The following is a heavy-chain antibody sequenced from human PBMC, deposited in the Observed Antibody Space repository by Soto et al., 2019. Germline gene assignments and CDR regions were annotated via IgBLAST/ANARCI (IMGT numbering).Heavy chain of an antibody. CDR2: VYYSGST. J-gene: IGHJ2*01. CDR3: ARMSYYYDKWYFDL. V-gene: IGHV4-30-4*01. D-gene: IGHD3-22*01. Sequence: QLHESGPGVVKPSETLSLTCTVSGDSINNNDYYWNWIRQTPGKGLEWIGYVYYSGSTYYIPSLKSRLSMSVDTSKNQFSLKLSPVTAADTAIYYCARMSYYYDKWYFDLWGRGTLVTVSS. CDR1: GDSINNNDYY.